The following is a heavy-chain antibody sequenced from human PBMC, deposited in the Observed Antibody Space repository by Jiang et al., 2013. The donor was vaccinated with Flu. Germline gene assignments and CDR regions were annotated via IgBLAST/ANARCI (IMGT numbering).Heavy chain of an antibody. V-gene: IGHV5-10-1*01. J-gene: IGHJ6*02. D-gene: IGHD1-26*01. CDR2: IDPSDSYT. Sequence: GAEVKKPGESLKISCKGSGYSFTSYWISWVRQMPGKGLEWMGRIDPSDSYTNYSPSFQGHLTISSDKSISTAYLQWSSLEASDTAMYYCARGSGDYYYGMDVWGQGTTVTVSS. CDR3: ARGSGDYYYGMDV. CDR1: GYSFTSYW.